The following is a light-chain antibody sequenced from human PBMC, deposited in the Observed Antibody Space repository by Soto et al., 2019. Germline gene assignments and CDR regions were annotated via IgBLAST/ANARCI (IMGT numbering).Light chain of an antibody. V-gene: IGLV2-11*01. Sequence: QSVLTQPRSVSGSPGQSVTISCTGTSSVVGAYNYVSWYQQHPGKAPKLMVYDVSKWPSGVPDRFSGSKSGNTASLTISGLQAEDEADYYCCSYAGRYTFVFGTGTKVTVL. CDR1: SSVVGAYNY. CDR3: CSYAGRYTFV. J-gene: IGLJ1*01. CDR2: DVS.